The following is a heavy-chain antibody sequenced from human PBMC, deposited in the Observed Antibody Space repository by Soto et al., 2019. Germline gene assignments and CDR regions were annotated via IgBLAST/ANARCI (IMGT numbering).Heavy chain of an antibody. V-gene: IGHV4-61*05. J-gene: IGHJ6*03. D-gene: IGHD5-12*01. Sequence: SETLSLTCTVSGGSISSSNYYWGWIRQPPGKGLEWIGYIYYSGSTNYNPSLKSRVTISVDTSKNQFSLKLSSVTAADTAVYYCARGSSWLLSGYYYYYMDVWGKGTTVTVSS. CDR2: IYYSGST. CDR3: ARGSSWLLSGYYYYYMDV. CDR1: GGSISSSNYY.